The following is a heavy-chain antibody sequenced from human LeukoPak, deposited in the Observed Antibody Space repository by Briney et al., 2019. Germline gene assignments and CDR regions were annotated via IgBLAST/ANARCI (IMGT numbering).Heavy chain of an antibody. CDR1: GFTFSSYW. CDR3: ARFQSIAPHYYGMDV. CDR2: INSDGSST. V-gene: IGHV3-74*01. Sequence: GGSLRLSCAASGFTFSSYWMHWVRQAPGKGLVWVSRINSDGSSTSYADSVKGRFTISRDNAKNTLYLQMNSLRAEDTAAYYCARFQSIAPHYYGMDVWGQGTTVTVSS. J-gene: IGHJ6*02. D-gene: IGHD6-6*01.